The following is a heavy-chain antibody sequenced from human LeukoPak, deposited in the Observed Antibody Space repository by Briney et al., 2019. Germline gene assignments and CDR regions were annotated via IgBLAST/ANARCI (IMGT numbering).Heavy chain of an antibody. D-gene: IGHD3-10*01. CDR3: AGDTPLRGEYFFEY. CDR2: IWHDGSKT. V-gene: IGHV3-33*01. Sequence: GGSLSLSCTASGFSFSSYGMHWVRQAPDTGLEWVAIIWHDGSKTYYADSVKGRFTISRDKSKNTLYMEMNSLRPDDTAVYYCAGDTPLRGEYFFEYWGQGALVTVSS. CDR1: GFSFSSYG. J-gene: IGHJ4*02.